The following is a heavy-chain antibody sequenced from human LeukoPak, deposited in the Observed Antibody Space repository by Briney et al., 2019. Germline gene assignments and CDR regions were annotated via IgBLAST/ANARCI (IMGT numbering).Heavy chain of an antibody. J-gene: IGHJ4*02. CDR3: ARKDYDTSGYFDLDY. V-gene: IGHV3-30*02. CDR2: IRNDGSTK. Sequence: GGSLRLSCAASGFTFSNYGMHWVRQAPGKGLEWVAFIRNDGSTKYYVDSVKGRFTISRDNAKNTLYLQMNSLRVDDTAVYYCARKDYDTSGYFDLDYWGQGTLVTVSS. CDR1: GFTFSNYG. D-gene: IGHD3-22*01.